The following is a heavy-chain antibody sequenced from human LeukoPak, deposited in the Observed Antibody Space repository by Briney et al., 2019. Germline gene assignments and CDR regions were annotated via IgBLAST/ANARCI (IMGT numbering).Heavy chain of an antibody. CDR2: IHYSGAT. CDR1: GGSISDYY. CDR3: ARHSSGWHLDF. D-gene: IGHD6-19*01. Sequence: PSETLSLTCSVSGGSISDYYWSWIRQPPGKGLEWIGYIHYSGATNCNPSLKSRVIMSVDTSRSQFSLNLYSVTAADTAMYYCARHSSGWHLDFWGQGTLVTVSS. J-gene: IGHJ4*02. V-gene: IGHV4-59*01.